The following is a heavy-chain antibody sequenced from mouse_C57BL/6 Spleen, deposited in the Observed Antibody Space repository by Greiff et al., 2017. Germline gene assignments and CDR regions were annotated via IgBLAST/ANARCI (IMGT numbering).Heavy chain of an antibody. CDR3: ARSYGSSEYYFDY. Sequence: ESGAELVRPGASVKLSCKASGYTFTDYYINWVKQRPGQGLEWIARIYPGSGNTYYNEKFKGKATLTAEKSSSTAYMQLSSLTSEDSAVYFCARSYGSSEYYFDYWGQGTTLTVSS. CDR2: IYPGSGNT. V-gene: IGHV1-76*01. D-gene: IGHD1-1*01. J-gene: IGHJ2*01. CDR1: GYTFTDYY.